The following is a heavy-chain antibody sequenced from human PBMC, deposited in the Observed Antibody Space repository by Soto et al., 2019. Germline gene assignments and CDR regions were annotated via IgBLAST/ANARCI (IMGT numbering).Heavy chain of an antibody. J-gene: IGHJ4*02. Sequence: EVQLVESGGGLVQPGGSLRLSCAASGFTFSNAWMSWVRQAPGKGLEWVGRIKSKTDGGTTDYAAPVKGRFTISRDDSKNTLYLQMNSLKTEDTAVYYCTTGIAAAGTLDYWGQGTLVTVSS. CDR2: IKSKTDGGTT. CDR3: TTGIAAAGTLDY. CDR1: GFTFSNAW. V-gene: IGHV3-15*01. D-gene: IGHD6-13*01.